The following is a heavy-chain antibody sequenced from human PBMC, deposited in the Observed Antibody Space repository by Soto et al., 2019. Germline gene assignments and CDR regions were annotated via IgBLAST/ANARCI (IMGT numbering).Heavy chain of an antibody. CDR3: AKDLPGPPYYSGSYSDYYYYGMDV. Sequence: QPGGSLRLSCAASGFTFSSYAMSWVRQAPGKGLEWVSAISGSGGSTYYADSVKGRFTISRDNSKNTLYLQMNSLRAEDTAVYYCAKDLPGPPYYSGSYSDYYYYGMDVWGQGTTVTVSS. D-gene: IGHD1-26*01. J-gene: IGHJ6*02. CDR1: GFTFSSYA. V-gene: IGHV3-23*01. CDR2: ISGSGGST.